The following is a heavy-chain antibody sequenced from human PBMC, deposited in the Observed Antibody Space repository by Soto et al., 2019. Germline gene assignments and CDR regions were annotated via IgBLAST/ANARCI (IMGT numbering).Heavy chain of an antibody. CDR1: GYTFISYT. CDR2: INAGNGNT. V-gene: IGHV1-3*01. Sequence: ASVKVSCKASGYTFISYTMHWVRQAPGQRLEWMGWINAGNGNTEYSQKFQGRVTFTRDTSASTAYMELSSLRSEDTAVYYCARPCWGSRLTACYGYWGQGTHVTVSS. J-gene: IGHJ4*02. CDR3: ARPCWGSRLTACYGY. D-gene: IGHD3-16*01.